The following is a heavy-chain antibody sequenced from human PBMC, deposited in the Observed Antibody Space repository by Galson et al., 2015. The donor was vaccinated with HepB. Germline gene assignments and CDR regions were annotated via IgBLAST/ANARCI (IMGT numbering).Heavy chain of an antibody. D-gene: IGHD3-22*01. Sequence: ETLSLTCAVYGGSFSAYYWSWIRQPPGKGLEWIGEINHSGSTKYNPSLKSRVTISVDTSKNQFSLKLSSVTAADTAVYYCARSTMTVVAGYDMDVWGQGTTVTVSS. CDR2: INHSGST. V-gene: IGHV4-34*01. CDR3: ARSTMTVVAGYDMDV. J-gene: IGHJ6*02. CDR1: GGSFSAYY.